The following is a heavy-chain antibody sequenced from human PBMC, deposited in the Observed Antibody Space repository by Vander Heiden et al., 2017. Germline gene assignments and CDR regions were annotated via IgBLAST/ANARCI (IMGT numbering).Heavy chain of an antibody. Sequence: EVQLVESGGGLVQPGGSLRLSCAASGFTFSSYSMNWVRQAPGKGLEWVSYISSSSSTIYYADSVKGRFTISRDNAKNSLYLQMNRLRDEDTAVYYCARDSYYYDSSGYFDYWCQGTLVTVSS. CDR3: ARDSYYYDSSGYFDY. CDR2: ISSSSSTI. CDR1: GFTFSSYS. V-gene: IGHV3-48*02. J-gene: IGHJ4*02. D-gene: IGHD3-22*01.